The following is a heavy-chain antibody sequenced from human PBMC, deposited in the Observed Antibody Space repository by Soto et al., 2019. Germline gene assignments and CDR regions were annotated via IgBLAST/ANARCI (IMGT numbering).Heavy chain of an antibody. J-gene: IGHJ4*02. Sequence: SETLSLTFTVSGGSISSYYWSWMRQPPGKGLEWIGYIYYSGSTNYNPSLKSRVTISVDTSKNQFSLQLSSVTAADTAVYYCARNPYSGYYDYWGQGTLVTVS. CDR2: IYYSGST. CDR1: GGSISSYY. V-gene: IGHV4-59*08. D-gene: IGHD3-22*01. CDR3: ARNPYSGYYDY.